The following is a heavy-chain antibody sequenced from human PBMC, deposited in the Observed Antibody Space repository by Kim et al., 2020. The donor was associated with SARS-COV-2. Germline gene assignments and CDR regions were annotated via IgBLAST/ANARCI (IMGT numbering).Heavy chain of an antibody. CDR1: GFTFSSYS. CDR2: ISSSSSYI. CDR3: ARDPYLGGGAVAGEAFDY. V-gene: IGHV3-21*01. D-gene: IGHD6-19*01. Sequence: GGSLRLSCAASGFTFSSYSMNWVRQAPGKGLEWVSSISSSSSYIYYADSVKGRFTISRDNAKNSLYLQMNSLRAEDTAVYYCARDPYLGGGAVAGEAFDYWGQGTLVTVSS. J-gene: IGHJ4*02.